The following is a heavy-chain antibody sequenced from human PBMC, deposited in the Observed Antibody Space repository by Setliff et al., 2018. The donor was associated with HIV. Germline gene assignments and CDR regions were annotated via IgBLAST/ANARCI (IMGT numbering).Heavy chain of an antibody. Sequence: SENLSLTCAVSGYSISSGYYWGWIRQPPGKGLEWIGSIYHSGSTYYNPSLKSRVTISVDTSKNQFSLKLSSVTAADTAVYYCARQYNRQYGMDVWGQGTTVTVSS. CDR2: IYHSGST. CDR3: ARQYNRQYGMDV. CDR1: GYSISSGYY. J-gene: IGHJ6*02. V-gene: IGHV4-38-2*01. D-gene: IGHD1-20*01.